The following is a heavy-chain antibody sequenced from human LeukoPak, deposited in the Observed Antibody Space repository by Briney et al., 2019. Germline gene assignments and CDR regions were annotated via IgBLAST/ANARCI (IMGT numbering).Heavy chain of an antibody. CDR3: ARGNSDAFDI. J-gene: IGHJ3*02. CDR2: IWYDGSYK. Sequence: GGSLRLSCAASGFTFINYAMHWVRQAPGKGREWVSIIWYDGSYKYYAASVKGRFTVSRDNSKNTRYLQLNSLTAEDTAVYYCARGNSDAFDIWGQGTMVTVSS. CDR1: GFTFINYA. V-gene: IGHV3-33*01. D-gene: IGHD4-23*01.